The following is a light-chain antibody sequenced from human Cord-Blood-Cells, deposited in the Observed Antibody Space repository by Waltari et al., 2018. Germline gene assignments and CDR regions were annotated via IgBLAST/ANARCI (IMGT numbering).Light chain of an antibody. CDR1: QRVLYSSNNKNY. CDR2: WAS. J-gene: IGKJ3*01. V-gene: IGKV4-1*01. Sequence: DIVMTQSPDYLAVSLGERATINCKSSQRVLYSSNNKNYLAWYQQKPGQPPKLLIYWASTRESGVPDRFSGSGSGTDFTLTISSLQAEDVAVYYCQQYYSTPFFTFGPGTKVDIK. CDR3: QQYYSTPFFT.